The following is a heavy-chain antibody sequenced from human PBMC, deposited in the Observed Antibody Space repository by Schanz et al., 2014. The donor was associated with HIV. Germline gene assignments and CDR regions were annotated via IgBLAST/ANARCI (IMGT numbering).Heavy chain of an antibody. J-gene: IGHJ5*02. CDR1: GGSLDKYY. CDR3: AKDNKYNSDWYPPRHWFGP. CDR2: ISYTGDT. Sequence: QVQLQESGPGLVRPSDTLSLNCTVSGGSLDKYYWSWLRQSPGKGLEWIGYISYTGDTNYSPSMKSRVTISVDTSSNQSSLTLASVTASDTAIYYCAKDNKYNSDWYPPRHWFGPWGRGTLVTVSS. V-gene: IGHV4-59*01. D-gene: IGHD2-21*02.